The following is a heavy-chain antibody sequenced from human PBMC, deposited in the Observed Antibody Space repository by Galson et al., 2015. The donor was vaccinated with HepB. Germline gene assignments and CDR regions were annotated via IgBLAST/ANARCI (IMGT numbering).Heavy chain of an antibody. CDR3: ARTGRTGNTFLFDY. CDR2: IWFDGSNK. Sequence: SVRLCCAACGFTSSSYGMHWGRQAPGMGLEWAAVIWFDGSNKYYADSVKGRYNISRDNSKNTLYLQMNSLRADDTAVYYCARTGRTGNTFLFDYWGQGTLVTVSS. D-gene: IGHD1-7*01. CDR1: GFTSSSYG. J-gene: IGHJ4*02. V-gene: IGHV3-33*01.